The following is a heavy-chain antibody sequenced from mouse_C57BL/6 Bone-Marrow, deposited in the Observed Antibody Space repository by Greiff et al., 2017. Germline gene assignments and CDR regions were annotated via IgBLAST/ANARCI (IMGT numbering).Heavy chain of an antibody. CDR3: ARSPYYGSSYEYFDV. CDR2: INPSSGYT. V-gene: IGHV1-4*01. J-gene: IGHJ1*03. Sequence: VQLQQSGAELARPGASVKMSCKASCYTFTSYTMHWVKQRPGQGLEWIGYINPSSGYTKYNQKFKDKATLTADKSSSPAYMQLSSLTSDDSAVYYCARSPYYGSSYEYFDVWGTGTTVTVS. CDR1: CYTFTSYT. D-gene: IGHD1-1*01.